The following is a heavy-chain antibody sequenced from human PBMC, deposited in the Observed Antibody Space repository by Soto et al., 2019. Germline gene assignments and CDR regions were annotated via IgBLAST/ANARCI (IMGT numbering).Heavy chain of an antibody. D-gene: IGHD6-6*01. J-gene: IGHJ6*02. CDR3: ANLPEAARGPYYYYYGMDV. CDR2: ISSSGSTI. V-gene: IGHV3-48*03. Sequence: EVQLVESGGGLVQPGGSLRLSCAASGFTFSSYEMNWVRQAPGKGLEWVSYISSSGSTIYYADSVKGRFTISRDNAKNSLYLQMNSLRAEDTAVYYCANLPEAARGPYYYYYGMDVWGQGTTVTVSS. CDR1: GFTFSSYE.